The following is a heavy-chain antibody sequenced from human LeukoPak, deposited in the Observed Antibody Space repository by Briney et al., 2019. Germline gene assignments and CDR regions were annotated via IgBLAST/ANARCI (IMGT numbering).Heavy chain of an antibody. V-gene: IGHV4-38-2*02. CDR1: GYSISSGYY. CDR3: ARDLASCAGDCYSDGFDY. Sequence: PSETLSLTCTASGYSISSGYYWGWIRPSPGKGLEWIGSIYHGGSTYYNPSLRSRVIVSVDTSKNHFSLKMSSVTAADTAVYYCARDLASCAGDCYSDGFDYWGQGTLVTVSS. D-gene: IGHD2-21*02. J-gene: IGHJ4*02. CDR2: IYHGGST.